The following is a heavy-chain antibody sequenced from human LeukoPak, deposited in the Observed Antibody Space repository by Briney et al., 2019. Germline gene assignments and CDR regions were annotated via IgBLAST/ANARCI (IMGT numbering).Heavy chain of an antibody. Sequence: GASVKVSCKASGYTFTGYYMHWVRQAPGQGLEWMGWINPNSGGTNYAQKFQGRVTMTRDTSISTAYMELSRLRSDDTAVYYCATLGELSYTTSVFDYWGQGTLVTVSS. CDR2: INPNSGGT. CDR1: GYTFTGYY. V-gene: IGHV1-2*02. D-gene: IGHD3-16*02. CDR3: ATLGELSYTTSVFDY. J-gene: IGHJ4*02.